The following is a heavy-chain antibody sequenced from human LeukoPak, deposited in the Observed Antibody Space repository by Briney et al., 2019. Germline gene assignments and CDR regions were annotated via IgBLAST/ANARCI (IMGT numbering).Heavy chain of an antibody. V-gene: IGHV4-61*02. CDR2: IYTSGST. J-gene: IGHJ5*02. Sequence: SETLSLTCTVSGGSISSGSYYWSWIRQPAGKGLEWIGRIYTSGSTNYNPSLKSRVTISVDTSKNQFSLKLSSVTAADTAVYYCARVSYYYDSSGYPWGQGTLVTVSS. D-gene: IGHD3-22*01. CDR1: GGSISSGSYY. CDR3: ARVSYYYDSSGYP.